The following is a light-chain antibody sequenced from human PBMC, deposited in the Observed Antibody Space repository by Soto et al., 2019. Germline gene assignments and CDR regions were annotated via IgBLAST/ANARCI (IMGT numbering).Light chain of an antibody. CDR1: NLGDKY. CDR2: QDK. Sequence: SYELTQPPSVSVSPGQTASITCSGDNLGDKYVCWYQQKPGQSPVLVIYQDKRRPSGMSERFSGSNSGNTATLTISGTQAMDEADYYCQAWDSSTMVFGGGTQLTVL. CDR3: QAWDSSTMV. V-gene: IGLV3-1*01. J-gene: IGLJ2*01.